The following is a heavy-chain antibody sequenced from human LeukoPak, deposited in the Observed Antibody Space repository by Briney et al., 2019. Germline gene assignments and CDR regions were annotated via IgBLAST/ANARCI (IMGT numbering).Heavy chain of an antibody. J-gene: IGHJ4*02. D-gene: IGHD4-17*01. Sequence: PGGSLRLSCAASGFTFSNAWMSWVRQAPGKGLEWVGRIKSKTDGGTTDYAAPVKGRFTILRDDSKNTLYLRMNSLKTEDTAVYYCTTVGGDYGDYEFDYWGQGTLVTVSS. CDR1: GFTFSNAW. CDR3: TTVGGDYGDYEFDY. CDR2: IKSKTDGGTT. V-gene: IGHV3-15*01.